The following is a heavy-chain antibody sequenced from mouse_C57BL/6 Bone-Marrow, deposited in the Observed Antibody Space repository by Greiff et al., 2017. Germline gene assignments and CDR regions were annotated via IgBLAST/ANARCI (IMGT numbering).Heavy chain of an antibody. CDR2: IYPGSGST. Sequence: QVHVKQSGAELVKPGASVKMSCKASGYTFTSYWITWVKQRPGQGLEWIGDIYPGSGSTNYNEKFKSKATLTVDTSSSTAYMQLSSLTSEDSAVYYCARWGYYGSSYSLFDYWGQGTTLTVSS. V-gene: IGHV1-55*01. CDR1: GYTFTSYW. J-gene: IGHJ2*01. D-gene: IGHD1-1*01. CDR3: ARWGYYGSSYSLFDY.